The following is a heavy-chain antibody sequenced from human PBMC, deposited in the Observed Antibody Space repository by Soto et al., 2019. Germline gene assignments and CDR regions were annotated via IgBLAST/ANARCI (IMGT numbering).Heavy chain of an antibody. V-gene: IGHV4-4*02. J-gene: IGHJ4*02. D-gene: IGHD6-19*01. CDR2: FYHHGST. Sequence: QVQLQESGPGLVKPSGTLSLTCAVSGGSISTSNWWSWVRQPPGKGLEWIGEFYHHGSTNYNPSLMSRVTISVGKSKNQFSLKLSSVTAADTAVYYCATLAVAGHFDYWGQGTLVTVSS. CDR3: ATLAVAGHFDY. CDR1: GGSISTSNW.